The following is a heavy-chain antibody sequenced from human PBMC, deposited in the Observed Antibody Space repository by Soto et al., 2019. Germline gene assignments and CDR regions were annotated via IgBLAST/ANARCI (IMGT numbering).Heavy chain of an antibody. CDR2: IVPILGIA. D-gene: IGHD2-2*02. CDR3: ARGYCSSTSCYMDY. Sequence: QVQLVQSGAEVKKPGSSVKFSCKASGGTFSSYTISWVRQAPGQGLEWMRRIVPILGIANYAQEFQDRLTMTADTPTSTAYMELSSLRSDDAALYYCARGYCSSTSCYMDYWGQGTLVTGSS. J-gene: IGHJ4*02. CDR1: GGTFSSYT. V-gene: IGHV1-69*02.